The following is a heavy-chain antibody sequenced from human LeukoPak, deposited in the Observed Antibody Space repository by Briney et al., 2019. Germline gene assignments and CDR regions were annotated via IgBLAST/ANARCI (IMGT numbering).Heavy chain of an antibody. Sequence: PSETLSFTCAVYGGSFSGYYWSWIRQPPGKGLEWIGEINHSGSTNYNPSLKSRVTISVDTSKNQFSLKLSSVTAADTAVYYCARVNSYADNWFDPWGQGTLVTVSS. CDR3: ARVNSYADNWFDP. J-gene: IGHJ5*02. V-gene: IGHV4-34*01. CDR2: INHSGST. CDR1: GGSFSGYY. D-gene: IGHD5-18*01.